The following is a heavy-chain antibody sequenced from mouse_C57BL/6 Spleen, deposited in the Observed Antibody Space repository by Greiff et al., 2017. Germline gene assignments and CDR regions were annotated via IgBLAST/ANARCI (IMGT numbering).Heavy chain of an antibody. Sequence: EVQLVESGGGLVKPGGSLKLSCAASGFTFSSYAMSWVRQTPEKRLEWVATISDGGSYTYYPDNVKGRFTISRDNAKNNLYLQMSHLKSEDTAMYYCARDDGYYVGYFDYWGQGTTLTVSS. CDR1: GFTFSSYA. J-gene: IGHJ2*01. D-gene: IGHD2-3*01. V-gene: IGHV5-4*01. CDR2: ISDGGSYT. CDR3: ARDDGYYVGYFDY.